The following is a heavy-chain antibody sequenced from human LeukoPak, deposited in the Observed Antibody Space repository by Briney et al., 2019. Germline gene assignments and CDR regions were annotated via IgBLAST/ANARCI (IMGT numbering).Heavy chain of an antibody. CDR2: ISGSGGST. V-gene: IGHV3-23*01. D-gene: IGHD5-24*01. CDR3: AKGGFSNRDGYSSY. CDR1: GFTFSSYA. J-gene: IGHJ4*02. Sequence: GGSLRLSCAASGFTFSSYAMSWVRQAPGKGLEWVSAISGSGGSTYYADSVKGRFTISRDNSKNTLYLQMNSLRAEDTAVYYCAKGGFSNRDGYSSYWGQGTLVTVSS.